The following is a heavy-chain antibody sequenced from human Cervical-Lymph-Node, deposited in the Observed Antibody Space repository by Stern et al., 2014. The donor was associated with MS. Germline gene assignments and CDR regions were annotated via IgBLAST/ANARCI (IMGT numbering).Heavy chain of an antibody. D-gene: IGHD4-17*01. CDR3: ARVDYGDYVGQTY. CDR2: ISSSSSDI. CDR1: GFTFSSYS. V-gene: IGHV3-21*01. Sequence: VQLVESGGCLVKPGGSLRLSCAASGFTFSSYSMNWVRQAPGKGLEWVSSISSSSSDIYYADSVKGRFTISRDNAKNSLYLQMNSLRAEDTAVYYCARVDYGDYVGQTYWGQGTLVTVSS. J-gene: IGHJ4*02.